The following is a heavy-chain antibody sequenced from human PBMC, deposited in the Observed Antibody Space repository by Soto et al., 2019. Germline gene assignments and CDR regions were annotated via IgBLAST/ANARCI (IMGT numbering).Heavy chain of an antibody. CDR3: AKKRVLVPAMYHFDY. D-gene: IGHD2-2*01. V-gene: IGHV3-23*01. Sequence: EVQLLESGGGLVQPGGSLRLSCAASGFTFSSYAMNWVRQAPGKGLEWVSILSGDGGTTSYADSVKGRFTISRDNSKNTLYLPTNSLIAEDTAVYYCAKKRVLVPAMYHFDYWGQGTLVTVSS. J-gene: IGHJ4*02. CDR1: GFTFSSYA. CDR2: LSGDGGTT.